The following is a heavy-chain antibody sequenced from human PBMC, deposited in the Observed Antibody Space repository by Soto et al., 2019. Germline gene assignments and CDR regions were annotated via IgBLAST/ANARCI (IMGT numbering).Heavy chain of an antibody. CDR2: NYPGESDT. CDR1: GYSFTSYW. V-gene: IGHV5-51*01. D-gene: IGHD3-22*01. CDR3: ARQRYDSDTGPNFQYYLDS. J-gene: IGHJ4*02. Sequence: GESLKISRKGSGYSFTSYWLGCVRQMPWKGLERMVINYPGESDTRYSPSFQGQVTISADRSITTTYLQRSSLKASDTAIYYCARQRYDSDTGPNFQYYLDSWGQASPVTVSS.